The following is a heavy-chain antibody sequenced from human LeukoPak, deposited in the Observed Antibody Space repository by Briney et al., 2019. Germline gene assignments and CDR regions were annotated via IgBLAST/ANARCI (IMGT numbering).Heavy chain of an antibody. Sequence: GASVKVSCKASGYTFTGYYMHWVRQAPGQGLEWMGRINPNSGGTNYAQKFQGRVTMTRDTSISTAYMELSRLRSDDTAVYYCARDYGWNDKAAGWFDPWGQGTLVTVSS. V-gene: IGHV1-2*06. CDR2: INPNSGGT. D-gene: IGHD1-1*01. J-gene: IGHJ5*02. CDR1: GYTFTGYY. CDR3: ARDYGWNDKAAGWFDP.